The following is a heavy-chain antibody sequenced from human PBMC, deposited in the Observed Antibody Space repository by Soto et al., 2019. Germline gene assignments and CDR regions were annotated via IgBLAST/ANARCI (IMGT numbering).Heavy chain of an antibody. D-gene: IGHD6-19*01. CDR2: IHHSGST. J-gene: IGHJ4*02. V-gene: IGHV4-59*08. CDR1: GGSICAYY. Sequence: SETLSLTCTVSGGSICAYYWSWIRQPPGKGLEWIGYIHHSGSTNYNPSLRSRVTISVDTSKNQFSLNLSSVTAEDTAVYYCARLTSGWYSYWGPGTLVTVSS. CDR3: ARLTSGWYSY.